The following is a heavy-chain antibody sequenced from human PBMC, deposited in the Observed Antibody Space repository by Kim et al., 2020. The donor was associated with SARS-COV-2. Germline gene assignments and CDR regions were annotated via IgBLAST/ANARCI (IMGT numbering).Heavy chain of an antibody. D-gene: IGHD4-4*01. CDR3: ARSVTHDY. J-gene: IGHJ4*02. V-gene: IGHV4-59*01. CDR2: SWTP. Sequence: SWTPNDHPSLQSRVPISVDTSKNQCSRKLSSVTAADTAVYYCARSVTHDYWGQGTLVTVSS.